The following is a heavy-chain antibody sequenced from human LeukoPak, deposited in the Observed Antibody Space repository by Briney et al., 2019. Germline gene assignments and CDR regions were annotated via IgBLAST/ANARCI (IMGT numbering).Heavy chain of an antibody. Sequence: PETLSLTCTVSGGSISNYYWSWIRQPPGKGLEWIGYIYYSGSTNNNPSLKSRVTISVDTSKNQFSLKLNSVTAADTAVYYCARAPPYNWNYLKYYYYMDVWGKGTTVTVSS. D-gene: IGHD1-7*01. CDR3: ARAPPYNWNYLKYYYYMDV. CDR2: IYYSGST. V-gene: IGHV4-59*01. J-gene: IGHJ6*03. CDR1: GGSISNYY.